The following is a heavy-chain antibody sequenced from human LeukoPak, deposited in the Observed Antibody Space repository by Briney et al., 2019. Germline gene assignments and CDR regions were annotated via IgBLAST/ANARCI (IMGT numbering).Heavy chain of an antibody. D-gene: IGHD1-1*01. CDR2: ISSSSSYT. Sequence: PGGSLRLSCAASGFTFSDYYMSWIRQAPGEGLEWVSYISSSSSYTNYADSVKGRFTISRDNAKNSLYLQMNSLRAEDTAVYYCASVGTLYYFDYWGQGTLVTVSS. J-gene: IGHJ4*02. V-gene: IGHV3-11*03. CDR3: ASVGTLYYFDY. CDR1: GFTFSDYY.